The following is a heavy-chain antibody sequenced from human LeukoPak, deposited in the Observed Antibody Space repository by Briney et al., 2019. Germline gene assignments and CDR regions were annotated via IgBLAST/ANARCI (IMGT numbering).Heavy chain of an antibody. CDR1: GFTFSSYA. CDR2: ISGSGGST. D-gene: IGHD3-10*01. J-gene: IGHJ4*02. V-gene: IGHV3-23*01. CDR3: VTDRRGILVRGTTFDY. Sequence: GGSLRLSCVASGFTFSSYAMSWARQAPGKGLEWVSVISGSGGSTYYADSVKGRFTISRDNSRNTLYLQMSSLRAEDTAVYYCVTDRRGILVRGTTFDYWGQGTLVTVSS.